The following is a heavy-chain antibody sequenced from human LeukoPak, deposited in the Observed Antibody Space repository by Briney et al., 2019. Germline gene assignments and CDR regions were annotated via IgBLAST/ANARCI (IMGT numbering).Heavy chain of an antibody. D-gene: IGHD4-17*01. CDR1: GFTFGDYA. J-gene: IGHJ3*02. V-gene: IGHV3-49*04. CDR2: IRRKGDGGPA. CDR3: ARVIGTTVSLGDAFDI. Sequence: QPGRSLRLSCTGSGFTFGDYAISWVRQAPGKGLEWLGFIRRKGDGGPANYAASVEGRFTMSRDDSKSIAYLQMNSLKTEDTGVYYCARVIGTTVSLGDAFDIWGQGTMVTVSS.